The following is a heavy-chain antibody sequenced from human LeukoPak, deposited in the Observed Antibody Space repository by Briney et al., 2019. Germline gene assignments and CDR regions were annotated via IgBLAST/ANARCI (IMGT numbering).Heavy chain of an antibody. CDR2: IYPGDSDT. CDR1: GYSFAPYW. V-gene: IGHV5-51*01. Sequence: GESLKISCTSSGYSFAPYWIGWVRQMPGKGLEWMGLIYPGDSDTRYSPSFQGQVTISADKSISTAYLQWSSLKASDTAMYYCATDYYDSGSHFDYWGQGTLVTVPS. D-gene: IGHD3-22*01. CDR3: ATDYYDSGSHFDY. J-gene: IGHJ4*02.